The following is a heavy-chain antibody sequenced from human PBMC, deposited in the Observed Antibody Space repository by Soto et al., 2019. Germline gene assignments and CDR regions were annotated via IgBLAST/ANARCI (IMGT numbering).Heavy chain of an antibody. CDR1: GYTFTSYA. J-gene: IGHJ6*04. CDR3: ARSPGYYDCWSGYPTPRYGMDV. CDR2: INAGNGNT. V-gene: IGHV1-3*01. D-gene: IGHD3-3*01. Sequence: GASVKVSCKASGYTFTSYAMHWVRQAPGQRLEWMGWINAGNGNTKYSQKFQGRVTITRDTSASTAYMELSSLRSEDTAVYYCARSPGYYDCWSGYPTPRYGMDVWGKGTTVTVSS.